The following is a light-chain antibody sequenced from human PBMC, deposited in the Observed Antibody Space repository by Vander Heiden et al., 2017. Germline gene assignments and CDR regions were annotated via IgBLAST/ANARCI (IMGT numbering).Light chain of an antibody. CDR1: SSDVGGYNY. CDR3: SSYTSSSPVV. J-gene: IGLJ2*01. Sequence: QSALTQHASVSGSPGQSITISCTGTSSDVGGYNYVSWYQQHPGKAPKLMIYDVSNRPSGVSNRFSGSKSGNTASLTISGLQAEDEADYYCSSYTSSSPVVFGGGTKLTVL. V-gene: IGLV2-14*01. CDR2: DVS.